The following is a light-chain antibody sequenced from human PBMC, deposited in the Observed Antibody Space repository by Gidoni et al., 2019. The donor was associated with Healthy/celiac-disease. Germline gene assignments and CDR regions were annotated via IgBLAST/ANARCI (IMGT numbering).Light chain of an antibody. Sequence: EIVLTQSPGTLSLSPGERATLSCRASQSLSSSYLAWYQQTPGQAPRLLIYAAYNRATGIPDRFSGSGSGTDFTLTISRLEPEDFAVYYCQQYGSSGTFGQGTKVEIK. CDR1: QSLSSSY. J-gene: IGKJ1*01. CDR3: QQYGSSGT. CDR2: AAY. V-gene: IGKV3-20*01.